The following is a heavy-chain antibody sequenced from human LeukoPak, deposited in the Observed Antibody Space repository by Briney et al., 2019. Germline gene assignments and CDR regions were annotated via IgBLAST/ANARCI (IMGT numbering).Heavy chain of an antibody. Sequence: SETLSLTCTVSGGSISSSSYYWGWIRQPPGKGLEWIGSIYYSGSTYYNPSLKSRVTISVDTSKNQFSLKLSSVTAADTAVYYCARLIRVVPAARVGYFDYWGQGTLVTVSS. J-gene: IGHJ4*02. CDR3: ARLIRVVPAARVGYFDY. D-gene: IGHD2-2*01. CDR2: IYYSGST. CDR1: GGSISSSSYY. V-gene: IGHV4-39*01.